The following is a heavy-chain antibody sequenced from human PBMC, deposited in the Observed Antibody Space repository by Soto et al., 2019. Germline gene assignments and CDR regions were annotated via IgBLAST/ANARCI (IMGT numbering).Heavy chain of an antibody. Sequence: GGSLRLSCAASGFTFSSYGMHWVRQAPGKGLEWVAVISYDGSNKYYADSVKGRFTISRDNSKNTLYLQMNSLRAEDTAVYYCAKDLGIWRAAGSSDYWGQGTLVTVSS. J-gene: IGHJ4*02. V-gene: IGHV3-30*18. CDR3: AKDLGIWRAAGSSDY. CDR2: ISYDGSNK. CDR1: GFTFSSYG. D-gene: IGHD1-26*01.